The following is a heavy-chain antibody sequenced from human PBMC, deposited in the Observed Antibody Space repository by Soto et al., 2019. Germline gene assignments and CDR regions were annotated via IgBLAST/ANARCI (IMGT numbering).Heavy chain of an antibody. V-gene: IGHV3-23*01. CDR1: GFTFNSHA. CDR3: AREPVVVVGYFDL. CDR2: ISNSGGAT. Sequence: LWESGGGLVQPGGSLRLSCTASGFTFNSHAMSWVRQAPGKGLEWVSAISNSGGATYYADSVKGRFTIFRDSSTYTLYLQMNSLRVEDTAVYYCAREPVVVVGYFDLWGRGTLVTVSS. D-gene: IGHD2-2*01. J-gene: IGHJ2*01.